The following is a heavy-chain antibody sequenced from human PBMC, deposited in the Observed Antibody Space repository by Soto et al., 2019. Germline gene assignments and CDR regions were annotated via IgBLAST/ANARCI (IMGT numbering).Heavy chain of an antibody. CDR2: ISYDGSNK. D-gene: IGHD5-18*01. V-gene: IGHV3-30-3*01. CDR3: AKARLWGGDGYNTYYYYGMDV. J-gene: IGHJ6*02. CDR1: GFTFSSYA. Sequence: GGSLRLSCAASGFTFSSYAMHWARQAPGKGLEWVAVISYDGSNKYYADSVKGRFTISRDNAKNSLYLQMNSLRAEDTALYYCAKARLWGGDGYNTYYYYGMDVWGQGTTVTVSS.